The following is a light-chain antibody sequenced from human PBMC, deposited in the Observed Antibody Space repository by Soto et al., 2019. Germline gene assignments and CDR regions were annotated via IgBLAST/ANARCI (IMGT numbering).Light chain of an antibody. J-gene: IGKJ3*01. V-gene: IGKV3-11*01. CDR3: QQRNNWPPFT. CDR1: QSVSSY. Sequence: DNVWNQSPATLYLSPGERATLSCRASQSVSSYLAWYQQKPGQAPRILIYDASNMATGIPARFSGSGSGTDFTLAISSLEPEDFAVYYCQQRNNWPPFTFGPGTKVDIK. CDR2: DAS.